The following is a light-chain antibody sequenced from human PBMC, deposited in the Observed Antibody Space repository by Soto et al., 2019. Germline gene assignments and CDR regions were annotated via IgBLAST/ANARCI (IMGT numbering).Light chain of an antibody. CDR1: SSDVGGYNY. CDR3: SSYTSSSTLFVV. V-gene: IGLV2-14*01. CDR2: DVT. J-gene: IGLJ2*01. Sequence: QSALTQPPSASGSPGQSVTISCTGTSSDVGGYNYVSWHQQHPGKAPKLIIYDVTKRPSGVPNRFSGSKSGNTASLTISGLQAEDEADYYCSSYTSSSTLFVVFGGGTKLTVL.